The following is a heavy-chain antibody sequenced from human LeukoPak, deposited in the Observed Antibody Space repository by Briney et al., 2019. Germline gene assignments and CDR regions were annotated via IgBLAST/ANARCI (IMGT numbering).Heavy chain of an antibody. V-gene: IGHV3-49*04. Sequence: GGSLRLSCTASGFTFGDYTMSWVRQAPGKGLEWVGFTRSKPYGGATEYAASVQGRFTISRNDSESIAYLQMSSLKTEDTAVYYCTRDSGGYYYDSSGPLYYFDYWGQGTLVTVSS. CDR1: GFTFGDYT. CDR2: TRSKPYGGAT. J-gene: IGHJ4*02. CDR3: TRDSGGYYYDSSGPLYYFDY. D-gene: IGHD3-22*01.